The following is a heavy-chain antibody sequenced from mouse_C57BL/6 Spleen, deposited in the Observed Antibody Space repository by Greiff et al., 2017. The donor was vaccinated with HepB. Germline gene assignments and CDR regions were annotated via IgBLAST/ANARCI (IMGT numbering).Heavy chain of an antibody. V-gene: IGHV1-15*01. D-gene: IGHD1-1*01. J-gene: IGHJ3*01. CDR2: IDPATSDT. Sequence: QVQLKESGAELVRPGASVTLSCKASGYTFTSYEMHWVKQTPVQGLEWIGAIDPATSDTTYNQKFKGKAILTVDTSSSTAYMQLRSLKSEDSAVYYCAREYGGCYPAMDYWGQGTLVTVSA. CDR1: GYTFTSYE. CDR3: AREYGGCYPAMDY.